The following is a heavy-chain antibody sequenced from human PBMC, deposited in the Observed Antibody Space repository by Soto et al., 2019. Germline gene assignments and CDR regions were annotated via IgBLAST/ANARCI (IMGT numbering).Heavy chain of an antibody. V-gene: IGHV4-39*02. CDR1: GGSFNYNSYY. D-gene: IGHD2-2*01. J-gene: IGHJ5*02. CDR3: ARLVVVAPVANA. Sequence: PSETQSLTCSVPGGSFNYNSYYWGWIRQPPGKGLEWVGGIFYTGTTYYSPSLKDRVTISVDTSKNSFSINLTSVTAAHTAVYFCARLVVVAPVANAWGQGTLVTVSS. CDR2: IFYTGTT.